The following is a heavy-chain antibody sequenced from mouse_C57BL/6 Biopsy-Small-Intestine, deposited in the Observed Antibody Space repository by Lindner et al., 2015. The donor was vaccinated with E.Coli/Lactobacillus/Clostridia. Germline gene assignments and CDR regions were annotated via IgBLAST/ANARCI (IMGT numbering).Heavy chain of an antibody. J-gene: IGHJ3*01. CDR1: GYTFTSYW. CDR3: AREGLTGTFAF. CDR2: IDPSDNEI. V-gene: IGHV1-69*02. D-gene: IGHD4-1*01. Sequence: VQLQESGAELVRPGASVKLSCKASGYTFTSYWMYWVKQRPGQGLEWIGKIDPSDNEIHYNQKFKGKATLTVDESSSTAYIQLSSLTSEDSAVYYCAREGLTGTFAFWGQGTLVTVST.